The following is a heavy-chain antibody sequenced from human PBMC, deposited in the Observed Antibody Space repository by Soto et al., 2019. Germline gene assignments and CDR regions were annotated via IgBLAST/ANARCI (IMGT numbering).Heavy chain of an antibody. CDR1: GFTFSSYS. CDR2: ISSSSSTI. V-gene: IGHV3-48*02. D-gene: IGHD6-13*01. J-gene: IGHJ3*02. Sequence: EVQLVESGGGLVQPGGSVRLSCAASGFTFSSYSMNWVRQAPGKGLEWVSYISSSSSTIYYADSVKGRFTISRDNAKNSLYLQMNSLRDEDTAVYYCARDLPGYSSRRNDAFDIWGQGTMVTVSS. CDR3: ARDLPGYSSRRNDAFDI.